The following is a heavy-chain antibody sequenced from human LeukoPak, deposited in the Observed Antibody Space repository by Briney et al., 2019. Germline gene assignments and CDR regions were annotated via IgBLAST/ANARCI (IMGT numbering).Heavy chain of an antibody. CDR1: GGSISSYY. D-gene: IGHD7-27*01. V-gene: IGHV4-59*01. CDR3: AKDGNWARFEN. CDR2: IYYSGST. Sequence: PSETLSLTCTVSGGSISSYYWSWIRQPPGKGLEWIGYIYYSGSTNYKPSLKSRVTISVDTSKNQFSLKLSSVTAADTAAYYCAKDGNWARFENWGQGTLVTVSS. J-gene: IGHJ4*02.